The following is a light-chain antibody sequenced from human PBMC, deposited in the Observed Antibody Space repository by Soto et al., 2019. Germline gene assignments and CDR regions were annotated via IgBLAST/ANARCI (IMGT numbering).Light chain of an antibody. CDR1: QSLLHSNGYYY. CDR2: LGS. J-gene: IGKJ1*01. V-gene: IGKV2-28*01. Sequence: DIVMTQSPLSLPVTPGEPASISCRSSQSLLHSNGYYYLGWYLQKPGQSPQLLIYLGSYRASGVPDRFSGSGSGTDFTLKISRVEAEDVGVYYCMQTLLTWTFGQGTKVEIK. CDR3: MQTLLTWT.